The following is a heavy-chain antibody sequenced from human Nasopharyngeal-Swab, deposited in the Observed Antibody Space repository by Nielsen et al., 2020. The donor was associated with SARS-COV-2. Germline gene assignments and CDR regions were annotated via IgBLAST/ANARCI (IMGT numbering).Heavy chain of an antibody. CDR1: GDSISSGRYY. CDR3: ACRIGIPPV. J-gene: IGHJ3*01. D-gene: IGHD1-26*01. CDR2: IYYSGST. Sequence: SETLSPTCTVSGDSISSGRYYWSWIRQHPGKGLEWIGYIYYSGSTYYNPSLKSRVTISVDTSKNQLSLTLSSVTAADTAVYYCACRIGIPPVWGPGTMVTVSS. V-gene: IGHV4-31*03.